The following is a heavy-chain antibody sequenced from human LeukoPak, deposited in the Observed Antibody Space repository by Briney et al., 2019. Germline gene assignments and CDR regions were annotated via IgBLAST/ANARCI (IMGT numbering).Heavy chain of an antibody. J-gene: IGHJ4*02. D-gene: IGHD2-8*01. Sequence: PGGSLRLSCAASGFTFSNHNMNWVRQAPGKGLEWVSSISSTGSYIYYADSVKGRFTISRDNAKNSLYLQMNSLRAEDTAVYYCARDGGYCTNGVCYLLDYWGQGTLVTVSS. CDR2: ISSTGSYI. CDR3: ARDGGYCTNGVCYLLDY. CDR1: GFTFSNHN. V-gene: IGHV3-21*01.